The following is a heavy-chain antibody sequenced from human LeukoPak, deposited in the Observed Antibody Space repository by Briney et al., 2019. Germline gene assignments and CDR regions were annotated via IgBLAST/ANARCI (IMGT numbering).Heavy chain of an antibody. J-gene: IGHJ4*02. CDR1: GFTFSTYA. V-gene: IGHV3-23*01. CDR3: VEDVVVIVAAKPGI. CDR2: ISGSGGDT. D-gene: IGHD2-15*01. Sequence: QSGGSLRLSCATSGFTFSTYAMSWVRQAPGKGLEWVSSISGSGGDTYYADAVKGRFTISRDNSKNTLYLQMNSLRAEDTAVYYCVEDVVVIVAAKPGIWGQGTLVTVSS.